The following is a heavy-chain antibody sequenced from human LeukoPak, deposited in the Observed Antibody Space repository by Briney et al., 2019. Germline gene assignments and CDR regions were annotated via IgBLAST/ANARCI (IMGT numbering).Heavy chain of an antibody. CDR3: ARHGNLVVPANYYYMDV. V-gene: IGHV4-59*08. D-gene: IGHD2-2*01. CDR2: IYYSGST. J-gene: IGHJ6*03. CDR1: GGSISSYY. Sequence: ETLSLTCTVSGGSISSYYWSWIRQPPGKGLEWIGYIYYSGSTNYNPSLKSRVTISVDTSKNQFSLKLSSVTTADTAVYYCARHGNLVVPANYYYMDVWGKGTTVTVSS.